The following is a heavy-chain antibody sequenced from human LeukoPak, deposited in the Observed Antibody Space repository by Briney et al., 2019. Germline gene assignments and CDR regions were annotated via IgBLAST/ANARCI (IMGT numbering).Heavy chain of an antibody. CDR3: ASRRSGTYAY. Sequence: GGSLRLSCAASGLTFSSYWMSWVRQAPGKGLEWVANMNQDGSERYYVDSVKGRFTNSRDNAKNSLYLQMSSLRAEDTAVYYCASRRSGTYAYWGQGTLVTVS. CDR2: MNQDGSER. D-gene: IGHD3-3*01. V-gene: IGHV3-7*01. CDR1: GLTFSSYW. J-gene: IGHJ4*02.